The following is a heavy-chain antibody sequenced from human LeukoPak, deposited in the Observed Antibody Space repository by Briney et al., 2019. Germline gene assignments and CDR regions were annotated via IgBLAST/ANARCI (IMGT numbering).Heavy chain of an antibody. J-gene: IGHJ6*03. CDR1: GGSFSGYY. Sequence: PSETLSLTCAVYGGSFSGYYWSWIRQPPGKGLEWIGEINHSGSTNYNPSLKSRVTISVDTSKNQFSLKLSSVTAADTAVYYCARDSPIRSMDVWGKGTTVTVPS. D-gene: IGHD3-16*01. CDR3: ARDSPIRSMDV. CDR2: INHSGST. V-gene: IGHV4-34*01.